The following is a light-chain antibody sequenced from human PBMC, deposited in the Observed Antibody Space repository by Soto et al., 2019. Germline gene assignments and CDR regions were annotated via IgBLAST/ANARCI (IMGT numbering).Light chain of an antibody. J-gene: IGKJ1*01. V-gene: IGKV3-20*01. CDR3: QQYGSSGT. CDR2: GAS. CDR1: QSVSTNY. Sequence: EIVMTQSRATVFVSPGDRPTLSYRASQSVSTNYLAWYQQKPGQAPRLLIYGASNRATGIPDRLSGSGSGTDFTLTISRMEPEDFAVYYCQQYGSSGTFGQGTKVDIK.